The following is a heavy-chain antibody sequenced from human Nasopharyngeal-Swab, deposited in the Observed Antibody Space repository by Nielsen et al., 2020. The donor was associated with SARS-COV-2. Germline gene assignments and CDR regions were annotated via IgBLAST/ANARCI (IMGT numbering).Heavy chain of an antibody. CDR3: ATERGNWFYFDY. J-gene: IGHJ4*01. CDR2: IGSNEAET. V-gene: IGHV3-64*02. Sequence: GVSLRLSCAASGFTFGCYSMHWVRQAPGKGLDYVSAIGSNEAETYYADSVKGRFTIPRDNSKNILYLQMGTLRPEDTAVYYCATERGNWFYFDYWGHGTLVTVSS. CDR1: GFTFGCYS. D-gene: IGHD3-9*01.